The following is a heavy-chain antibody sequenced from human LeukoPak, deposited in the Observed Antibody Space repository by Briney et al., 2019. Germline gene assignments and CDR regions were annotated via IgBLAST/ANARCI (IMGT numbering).Heavy chain of an antibody. CDR2: ISSSSSYI. Sequence: GGSLRLSCAASGFTFSSYSMNWVRQAPGKGLEWVSSISSSSSYIYYADSVKGRFTISRDNAKNSLYLQMNSLRAEDTAVYCCARPSTQGRVAGAFDIWGQGTMVTVSS. CDR1: GFTFSSYS. J-gene: IGHJ3*02. CDR3: ARPSTQGRVAGAFDI. D-gene: IGHD6-19*01. V-gene: IGHV3-21*01.